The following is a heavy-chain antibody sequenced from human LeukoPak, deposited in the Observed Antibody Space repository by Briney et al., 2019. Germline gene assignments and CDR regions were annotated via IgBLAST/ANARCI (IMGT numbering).Heavy chain of an antibody. CDR2: INHSGST. V-gene: IGHV4-34*01. CDR3: AQTTRTGRVDP. D-gene: IGHD2-8*02. Sequence: SETLSLTWAVYGGSFSGNYWSWIRQPPGKGLEWIGEINHSGSTNYNPSLKSRVTISVDTSKNQFSLKLSSVTAADTAVYYCAQTTRTGRVDPWGQGTLVTVSS. CDR1: GGSFSGNY. J-gene: IGHJ5*02.